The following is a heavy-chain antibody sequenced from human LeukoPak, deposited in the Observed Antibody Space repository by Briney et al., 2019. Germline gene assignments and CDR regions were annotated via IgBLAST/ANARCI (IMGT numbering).Heavy chain of an antibody. D-gene: IGHD3-3*01. CDR2: IYSGGST. CDR3: ARGPPDYDFWSGYSMSY. J-gene: IGHJ4*02. CDR1: GFTVSSNY. V-gene: IGHV3-53*01. Sequence: QTGGSLRLSCAASGFTVSSNYMSWVHQAPGKGLEWVSVIYSGGSTYYADSVKGRFTISRDNSKDTLYLQMNSLRAEDTAVYYCARGPPDYDFWSGYSMSYWGQGTLVTVSS.